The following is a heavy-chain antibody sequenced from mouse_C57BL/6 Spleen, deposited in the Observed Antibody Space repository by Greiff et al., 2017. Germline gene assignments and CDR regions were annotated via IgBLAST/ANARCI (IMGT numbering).Heavy chain of an antibody. CDR2: IRSGGSYT. CDR3: ARHVPPLDY. J-gene: IGHJ2*01. CDR1: RFTFSSYG. V-gene: IGHV5-6*01. Sequence: EVQLVESGGDLVKPGGSLKLSCAASRFTFSSYGMSWVRQTPDKRLEWVATIRSGGSYTYYPDSVKGRFTSSRDNAKNTLYLQMSSLKSEDTALYYCARHVPPLDYWGQGTTLTVSS.